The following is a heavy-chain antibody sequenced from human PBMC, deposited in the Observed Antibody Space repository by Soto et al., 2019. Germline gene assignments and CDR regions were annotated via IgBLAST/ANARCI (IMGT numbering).Heavy chain of an antibody. V-gene: IGHV3-74*01. Sequence: EVQLVESGGGLVQPGGSLRLSCAASGFTFSSYWMHWVRQATGKGLVWVSRINSDGSSTSYADSVKGRFTISRDNAKNTLYLQMNSLRAEDTAVYYCAREDYSSGGFDYWGQGTLVTVSS. CDR1: GFTFSSYW. D-gene: IGHD6-19*01. CDR2: INSDGSST. J-gene: IGHJ4*02. CDR3: AREDYSSGGFDY.